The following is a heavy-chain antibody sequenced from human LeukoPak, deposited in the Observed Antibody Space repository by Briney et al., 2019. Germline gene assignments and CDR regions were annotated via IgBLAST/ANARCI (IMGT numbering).Heavy chain of an antibody. J-gene: IGHJ4*02. V-gene: IGHV3-7*01. CDR1: GFTFSSYW. CDR3: ARAWDNLGWLLQPSLLFDY. CDR2: IKQDGSEK. Sequence: GGSLRLSCAASGFTFSSYWMSWVRQAPGKGLEWVANIKQDGSEKYYVDSVKGRFTISRDNAKNSLYLQMNSLGAEDTAVYYCARAWDNLGWLLQPSLLFDYWGQGTLVTVSS. D-gene: IGHD3-3*01.